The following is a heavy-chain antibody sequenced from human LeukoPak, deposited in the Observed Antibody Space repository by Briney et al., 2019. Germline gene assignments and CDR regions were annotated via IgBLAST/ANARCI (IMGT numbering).Heavy chain of an antibody. Sequence: SETLSLTCTVSGDSISSSSYYWTWIRQPPGKGLEWIGSIYYSGSTYYNPSLKSRVTISVDTSKNQFSLKLSSVTAADTAVYYCARVGFIWPHYYFDYWGQGTLVTVSS. V-gene: IGHV4-39*01. D-gene: IGHD1-26*01. CDR1: GDSISSSSYY. J-gene: IGHJ4*02. CDR2: IYYSGST. CDR3: ARVGFIWPHYYFDY.